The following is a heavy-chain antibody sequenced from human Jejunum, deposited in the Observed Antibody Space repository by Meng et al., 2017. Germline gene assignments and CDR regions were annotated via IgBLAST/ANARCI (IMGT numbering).Heavy chain of an antibody. D-gene: IGHD3-9*01. CDR1: GASFSGYK. CDR2: INHSGST. J-gene: IGHJ4*02. V-gene: IGHV4-34*01. Sequence: QVQIQQGGEGLLRPSGTLSLTCAVYGASFSGYKWNWIRQPPGKGLEWIGEINHSGSTTYNPSLKSRVTMSVDTSKNQFSLKVDSVSAADTAVYYCARRLPYFDTGFYDFWGQGTLVTVSS. CDR3: ARRLPYFDTGFYDF.